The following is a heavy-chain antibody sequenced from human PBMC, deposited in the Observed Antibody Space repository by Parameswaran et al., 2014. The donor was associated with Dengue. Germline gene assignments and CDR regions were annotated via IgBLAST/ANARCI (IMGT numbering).Heavy chain of an antibody. Sequence: WVRQAPGQRLEWMGWINAGNGNTKYSQKFQGRVTITRDTSASTAYMELSSLRSEDTAVYYCAREGDCSSTSSHYYGMDVWGQGTTVTVSS. CDR3: AREGDCSSTSSHYYGMDV. CDR2: INAGNGNT. V-gene: IGHV1-3*01. D-gene: IGHD2-2*01. J-gene: IGHJ6*02.